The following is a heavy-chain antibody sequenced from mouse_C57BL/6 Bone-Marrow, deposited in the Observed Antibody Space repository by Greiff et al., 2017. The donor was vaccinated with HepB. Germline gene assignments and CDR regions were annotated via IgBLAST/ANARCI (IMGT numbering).Heavy chain of an antibody. D-gene: IGHD2-3*01. V-gene: IGHV1-42*01. CDR1: GYSFTGYY. CDR3: ARDGGYYEDYAMDY. CDR2: INPSTGGT. J-gene: IGHJ4*01. Sequence: EVQLQQSGPELVKPGASVKISCKASGYSFTGYYMNWVKQSPEKSLEWIGEINPSTGGTTYNQKFKAKATLTVDKSSSTAYMQLKSLTSEDSAVYYCARDGGYYEDYAMDYWGQGTSVTVSS.